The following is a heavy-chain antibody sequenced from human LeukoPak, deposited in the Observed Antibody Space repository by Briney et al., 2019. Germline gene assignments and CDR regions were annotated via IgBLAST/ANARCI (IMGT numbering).Heavy chain of an antibody. V-gene: IGHV4-4*09. D-gene: IGHD3-10*01. Sequence: PSETLSLTCTVSGGSISSYYWSWIRQPPGKGLEWIGYIYTSGSTNYNPSLKSRVTISVDTSKNQFSLKLSSVTAADTAVYYCARLLGYGSGSYSTTRDAFDIWGQGTMVTVSS. J-gene: IGHJ3*02. CDR1: GGSISSYY. CDR3: ARLLGYGSGSYSTTRDAFDI. CDR2: IYTSGST.